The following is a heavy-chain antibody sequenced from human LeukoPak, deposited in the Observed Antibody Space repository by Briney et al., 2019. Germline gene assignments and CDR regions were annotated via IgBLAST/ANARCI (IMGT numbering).Heavy chain of an antibody. Sequence: GGSLRLSCAASGFTFSSYEMNWVRQAPGKGLEWVSSISSSTSYIYYADSVKGRFTISRDNAKNSLYLQMNSLRAEDTAVYYCARDGYYDILTGSVMDVWGKGTTVTVSS. CDR3: ARDGYYDILTGSVMDV. CDR1: GFTFSSYE. CDR2: ISSSTSYI. J-gene: IGHJ6*03. V-gene: IGHV3-21*01. D-gene: IGHD3-9*01.